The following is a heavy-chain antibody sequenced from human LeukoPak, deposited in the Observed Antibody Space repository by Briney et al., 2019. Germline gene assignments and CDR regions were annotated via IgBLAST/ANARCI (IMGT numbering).Heavy chain of an antibody. J-gene: IGHJ6*03. D-gene: IGHD6-19*01. V-gene: IGHV4-34*01. CDR3: ARYVAGHYYYYMDV. CDR2: INHSGST. CDR1: GGPFSGYY. Sequence: SETLSLTCAVYGGPFSGYYWSWIRQPPGKGLEWIGEINHSGSTNYNPSLKSRVTISVDTSKNQFSLKLSSVTAADTAVYYCARYVAGHYYYYMDVWGKGTTVTISS.